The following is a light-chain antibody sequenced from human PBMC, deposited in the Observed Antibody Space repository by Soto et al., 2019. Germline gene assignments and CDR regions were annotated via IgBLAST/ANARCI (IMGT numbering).Light chain of an antibody. J-gene: IGLJ1*01. CDR1: SSNIGSNT. V-gene: IGLV1-44*01. CDR3: AAWDDSLNGYV. Sequence: QSVLTQPPSASGTPGQRVTISCSGSSSNIGSNTVNWYQQLPGTAPKLLIYSNNQLPSGVPDRFSGSKSGTSASLAISGLQSEDEADYYCAAWDDSLNGYVFGTGTNVTV. CDR2: SNN.